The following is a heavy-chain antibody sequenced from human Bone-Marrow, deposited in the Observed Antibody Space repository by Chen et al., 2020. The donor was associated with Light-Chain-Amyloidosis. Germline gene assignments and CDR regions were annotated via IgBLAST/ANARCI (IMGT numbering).Heavy chain of an antibody. CDR1: GYTFTSYD. Sequence: QVQLVQSGAEVKKPGASVNVSCKASGYTFTSYDISWVRQAPGQGLEWMGWISTYNGNTNEARKLQGRVTMTRDPSTSTAYMELRSLTSDDTAVYYCVSGVYSLGYDYWGQGTLVTVSS. CDR3: VSGVYSLGYDY. J-gene: IGHJ4*02. D-gene: IGHD5-18*01. CDR2: ISTYNGNT. V-gene: IGHV1-18*04.